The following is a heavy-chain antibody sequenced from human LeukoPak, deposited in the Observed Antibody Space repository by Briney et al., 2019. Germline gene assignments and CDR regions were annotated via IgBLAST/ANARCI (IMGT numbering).Heavy chain of an antibody. CDR2: ISSSSSYI. V-gene: IGHV3-21*04. CDR3: AKDISRGYSSGWYERYYFDY. J-gene: IGHJ4*02. Sequence: KSGGSLRLSCAASGFTFSSYSMNWVRQAPGKGLEWVSSISSSSSYIYYADSVKGRFTISRDNAKNSLYLQMNSLRAEDTALYYCAKDISRGYSSGWYERYYFDYWGQGTLVTVSS. CDR1: GFTFSSYS. D-gene: IGHD6-19*01.